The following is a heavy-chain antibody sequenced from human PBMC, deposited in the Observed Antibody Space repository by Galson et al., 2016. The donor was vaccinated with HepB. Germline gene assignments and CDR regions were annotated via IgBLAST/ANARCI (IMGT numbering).Heavy chain of an antibody. J-gene: IGHJ6*03. V-gene: IGHV1-18*01. Sequence: SVKVSCKASNYRFKSYGITSVRQAPGQGLEWVGWITIINGKTDFAEKFYGRVNMTAHASTNEVFLEVRNLWSDDTAVYFCARRSGVWSASRRYQYYYMDVWGKGTTVTVSS. CDR1: NYRFKSYG. D-gene: IGHD3-9*01. CDR2: ITIINGKT. CDR3: ARRSGVWSASRRYQYYYMDV.